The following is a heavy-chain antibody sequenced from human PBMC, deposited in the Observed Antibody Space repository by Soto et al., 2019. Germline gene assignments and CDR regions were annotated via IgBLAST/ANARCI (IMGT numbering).Heavy chain of an antibody. CDR2: IERDDDDK. CDR1: GFSLTSPGMC. D-gene: IGHD1-20*01. J-gene: IGHJ6*02. CDR3: VRSIRGPRRFNGMDV. Sequence: SCPTLVNPTETLTVTCTFSGFSLTSPGMCVSWIRQSPGKALEWLALIERDDDDKYYSTSLKTRLTISKDTRKNQVVLTMANMDPVDTATYYCVRSIRGPRRFNGMDVWGQGTTVTVSS. V-gene: IGHV2-70*13.